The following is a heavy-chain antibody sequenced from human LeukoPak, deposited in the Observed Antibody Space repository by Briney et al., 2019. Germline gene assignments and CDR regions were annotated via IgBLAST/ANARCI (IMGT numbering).Heavy chain of an antibody. CDR1: GFTVSSNY. J-gene: IGHJ3*02. CDR2: IYSGGST. V-gene: IGHV3-53*01. CDR3: AKSWNYYDSSGDDALDI. Sequence: PGGSLRLSCAASGFTVSSNYMSWVRQAPGKGLEWVSIIYSGGSTFYADSVKGRFTISRDNSKNTLYLQINSLRVEHTAVYYCAKSWNYYDSSGDDALDIWGQGTMVTVSS. D-gene: IGHD3-22*01.